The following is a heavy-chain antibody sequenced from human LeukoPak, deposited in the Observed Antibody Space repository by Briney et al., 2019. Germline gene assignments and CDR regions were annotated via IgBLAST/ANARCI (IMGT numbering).Heavy chain of an antibody. V-gene: IGHV3-7*01. CDR2: IKHNGGEK. CDR3: ARDRGWRTSGYYLYHFDY. CDR1: GFTFTDYF. D-gene: IGHD3-22*01. J-gene: IGHJ4*02. Sequence: GGSLRLSCVASGFTFTDYFMSWVRQAPGKGLEWVASIKHNGGEKYYVDSVKGRFTISRGNAKNSLYLEMSSLRVEDTAVYYCARDRGWRTSGYYLYHFDYWGQGTLVTFAS.